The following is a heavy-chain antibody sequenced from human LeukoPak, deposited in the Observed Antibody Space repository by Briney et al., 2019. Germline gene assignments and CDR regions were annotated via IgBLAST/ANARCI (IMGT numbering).Heavy chain of an antibody. CDR1: GFTFSSYW. Sequence: GGSLRLSCAASGFTFSSYWMHWVRQSPGKGLVWVSGTNSDGSSTSYADSVKGRFTISRDNSKNTLYLQMSSLRGEDTAVYYCAKDHLAGYSYGGYYFDYWGQGTLVTVSS. J-gene: IGHJ4*02. CDR3: AKDHLAGYSYGGYYFDY. CDR2: TNSDGSST. D-gene: IGHD5-18*01. V-gene: IGHV3-74*01.